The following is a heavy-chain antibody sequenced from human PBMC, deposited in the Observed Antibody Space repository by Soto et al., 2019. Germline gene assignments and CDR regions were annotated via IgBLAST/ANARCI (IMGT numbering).Heavy chain of an antibody. V-gene: IGHV1-18*01. CDR3: ARERRWEPLLY. CDR1: GYTFSNYG. Sequence: QVQLVQSGPEVKKPGASVKVSCKGSGYTFSNYGVTWVRQAPGQGLERLGWVSAYNRNTDYAQKFEDRATRTIDTSTNTDYLELRGLTPDDTAVYYCARERRWEPLLYWGQGTL. D-gene: IGHD1-26*01. CDR2: VSAYNRNT. J-gene: IGHJ4*02.